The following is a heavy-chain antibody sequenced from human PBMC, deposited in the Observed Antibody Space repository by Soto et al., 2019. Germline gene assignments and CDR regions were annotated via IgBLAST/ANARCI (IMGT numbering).Heavy chain of an antibody. CDR3: ARDCSSTSCYRDTGPNAAFDI. CDR1: GYTFTSYG. Sequence: ASVKVSCKASGYTFTSYGISWVRQAPGQGLEWMGWISAYNGNTNYAQKLQGRVTMTTDTSTSTAYMELRSLRSDDTAVYYCARDCSSTSCYRDTGPNAAFDIWGQGTMVTVSS. J-gene: IGHJ3*02. V-gene: IGHV1-18*01. CDR2: ISAYNGNT. D-gene: IGHD2-2*01.